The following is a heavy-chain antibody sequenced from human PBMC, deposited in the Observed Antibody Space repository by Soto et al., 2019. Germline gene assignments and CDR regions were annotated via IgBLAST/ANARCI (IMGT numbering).Heavy chain of an antibody. Sequence: ASETLSLTCTVSGGSISSYYWSWIRQPPGKGLEWIGYIYYSGSTNYNPSLKSRVTISVDTSKNQFSLKLNSMTAADTAVYYCARHNYGSGSTYFGYWGQGTLVTVSS. CDR3: ARHNYGSGSTYFGY. CDR2: IYYSGST. J-gene: IGHJ4*02. CDR1: GGSISSYY. D-gene: IGHD3-10*01. V-gene: IGHV4-59*08.